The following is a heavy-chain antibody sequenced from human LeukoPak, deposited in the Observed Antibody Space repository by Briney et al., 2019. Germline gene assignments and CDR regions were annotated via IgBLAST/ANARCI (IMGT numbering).Heavy chain of an antibody. CDR1: GFTFSSYG. Sequence: GGPLRLSCAASGFTFSSYGMHWVRQAPGKGLEWVSVISYDGSNKYYADSVKGRFTISRDNSKNTLYLQMNSLRAEDAAVYYCAKTTTMTTVTYFDYWGQGTLVTVSS. CDR3: AKTTTMTTVTYFDY. V-gene: IGHV3-30*18. J-gene: IGHJ4*02. CDR2: ISYDGSNK. D-gene: IGHD4-17*01.